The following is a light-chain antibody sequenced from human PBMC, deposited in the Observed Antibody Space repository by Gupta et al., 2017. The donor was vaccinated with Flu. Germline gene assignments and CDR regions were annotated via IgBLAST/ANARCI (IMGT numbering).Light chain of an antibody. V-gene: IGKV2D-29*01. CDR2: EGS. Sequence: DVVMTQTPVSLSATPGQPASISCKSSQSLLHSDGKTYLYWYLQRPGQPPQPLIYEGSNRCSGVPDRFSGSGSGTDFTLKISRVEPEDVGMYYCMQTIQLPITFGGGTKVEIK. CDR3: MQTIQLPIT. CDR1: QSLLHSDGKTY. J-gene: IGKJ4*01.